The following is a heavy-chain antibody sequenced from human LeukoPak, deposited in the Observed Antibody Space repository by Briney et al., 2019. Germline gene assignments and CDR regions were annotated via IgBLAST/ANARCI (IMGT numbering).Heavy chain of an antibody. CDR2: IYYSGNT. V-gene: IGHV4-59*01. J-gene: IGHJ6*03. CDR3: ARWYCSSTTCYHMDV. D-gene: IGHD2/OR15-2a*01. Sequence: SETLSLTCTVSGGSINSYYWSWIRQPPGKGLEDIGHIYYSGNTDYNPSLKSRVTISVDTSKNQFSLNLSCVTAAETAVYYCARWYCSSTTCYHMDVWGKGTTVTVSS. CDR1: GGSINSYY.